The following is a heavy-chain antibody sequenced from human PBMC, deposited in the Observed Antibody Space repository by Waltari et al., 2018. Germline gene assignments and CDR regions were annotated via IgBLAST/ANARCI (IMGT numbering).Heavy chain of an antibody. CDR2: IKSKTDGGTT. J-gene: IGHJ5*02. D-gene: IGHD1-26*01. V-gene: IGHV3-15*01. CDR3: TTDLPPGSYYWFDP. CDR1: GFTFSNAW. Sequence: EVQLVESGGGLVKPGGSLRLSCAASGFTFSNAWMSWVRQAPGKGLEWVGRIKSKTDGGTTDYAAPVKGRFTISRDDSKNTLYLQMNSLKTEDTAVYYCTTDLPPGSYYWFDPWGQGTLVTVSS.